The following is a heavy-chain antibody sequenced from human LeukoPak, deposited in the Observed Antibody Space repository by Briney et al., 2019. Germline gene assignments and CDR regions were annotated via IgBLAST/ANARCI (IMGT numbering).Heavy chain of an antibody. J-gene: IGHJ4*02. CDR1: GFTFSNYA. Sequence: GGSLRLPCTASGFTFSNYAMSWVRQAPGKALEWISHVSGSGDTPYYADSVKGRFAISRDNSRSTLYLQMSSLRAEDTAVYYCAKPYSSGWNIFDYWGQGTLVTVSS. D-gene: IGHD6-19*01. CDR2: VSGSGDTP. V-gene: IGHV3-23*01. CDR3: AKPYSSGWNIFDY.